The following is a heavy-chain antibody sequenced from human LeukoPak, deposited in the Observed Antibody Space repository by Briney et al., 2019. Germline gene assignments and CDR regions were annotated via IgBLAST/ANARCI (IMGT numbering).Heavy chain of an antibody. CDR1: GFTFSNYA. Sequence: GGSLRLSCAASGFTFSNYAMSWVRQAPGKGLEWVSAISGSSSNTYYADSVKGRFTISRDNSKNTLYLQMNSLRAEDTAVYYCAKALNYYASGSYGDYWGQGTLVTASS. CDR2: ISGSSSNT. CDR3: AKALNYYASGSYGDY. J-gene: IGHJ4*02. D-gene: IGHD3-10*01. V-gene: IGHV3-23*01.